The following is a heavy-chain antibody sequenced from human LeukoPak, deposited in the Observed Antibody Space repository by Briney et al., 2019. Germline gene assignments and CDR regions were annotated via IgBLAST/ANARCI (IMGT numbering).Heavy chain of an antibody. CDR2: INPNSGGT. V-gene: IGHV1-2*02. D-gene: IGHD1-20*01. Sequence: VKVSCKASGYTFTGYYMHWVRQAPGQGLEWMGWINPNSGGTNYAQKFQGRVTMTRDTSISTAYMELSRLRSDDTAVYYCARVNWNGANYYFDYWGQGTLVTVSS. CDR1: GYTFTGYY. CDR3: ARVNWNGANYYFDY. J-gene: IGHJ4*02.